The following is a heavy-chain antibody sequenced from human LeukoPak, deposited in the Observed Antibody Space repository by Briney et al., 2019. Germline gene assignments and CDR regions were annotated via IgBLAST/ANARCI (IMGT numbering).Heavy chain of an antibody. J-gene: IGHJ6*02. CDR2: IIPIFGTA. V-gene: IGHV1-69*13. CDR1: GGTFSSYA. Sequence: AASVKVSCKASGGTFSSYAISWVRQAPGQGLEWMGGIIPIFGTANYAQKFQGRVTITADESTSTAYMELSSLRSEDTAVYYCARRGLSIAAAATPSYYYYGMDVWGQGTTVTVSS. D-gene: IGHD6-13*01. CDR3: ARRGLSIAAAATPSYYYYGMDV.